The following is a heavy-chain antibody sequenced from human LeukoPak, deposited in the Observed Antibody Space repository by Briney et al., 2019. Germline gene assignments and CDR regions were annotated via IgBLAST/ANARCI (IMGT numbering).Heavy chain of an antibody. J-gene: IGHJ2*01. CDR2: IYYSGST. CDR3: ARVNWNNPIWYFDL. Sequence: SETLSLTCTVSGXSISSSTDYWGWIRQPPGKGLEWIGSIYYSGSTYYNPSLKSRVTISVDTSKNQFSLKLSSVTAADTALYYCARVNWNNPIWYFDLWGRGTLVTVSS. D-gene: IGHD1/OR15-1a*01. V-gene: IGHV4-39*01. CDR1: GXSISSSTDY.